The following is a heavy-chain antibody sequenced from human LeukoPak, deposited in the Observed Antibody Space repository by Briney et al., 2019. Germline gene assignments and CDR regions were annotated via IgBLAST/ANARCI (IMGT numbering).Heavy chain of an antibody. CDR1: GFTFSSYA. CDR2: IKQDGSKK. Sequence: GGSLRLSCTASGFTFSSYAMSWVRQAPGKGLEWVANIKQDGSKKSYVDSVKGRFTISRDNAKNSLYLQMNSLRAEDTAIYYCTRVGYIDEGIDYWGQGTLVTVSS. D-gene: IGHD5-24*01. CDR3: TRVGYIDEGIDY. V-gene: IGHV3-7*04. J-gene: IGHJ4*02.